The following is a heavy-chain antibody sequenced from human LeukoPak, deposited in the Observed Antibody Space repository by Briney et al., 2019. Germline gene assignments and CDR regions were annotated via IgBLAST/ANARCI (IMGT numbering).Heavy chain of an antibody. CDR2: ISGSGGST. Sequence: GGSLRLSCAASGFTFSSYAMSWVRQAPGKGLEWVSAISGSGGSTYYADSVKGRFTISRDNAQNSLYLQMDSLRAEDTAVYYCARDFLVVNAFDIWGQGTMVTVSS. V-gene: IGHV3-23*01. J-gene: IGHJ3*02. CDR1: GFTFSSYA. D-gene: IGHD2-15*01. CDR3: ARDFLVVNAFDI.